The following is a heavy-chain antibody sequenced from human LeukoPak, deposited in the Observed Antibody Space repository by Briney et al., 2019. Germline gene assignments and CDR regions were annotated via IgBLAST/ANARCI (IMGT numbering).Heavy chain of an antibody. CDR2: ISYDGSYI. CDR1: GFTFSSYA. D-gene: IGHD6-19*01. J-gene: IGHJ4*02. Sequence: GSLRLSCAASGFTFSSYAMHWVRQAPGKGLEWVALISYDGSYIYYAESVKGRFTISRDNSKNTLSLQMNSLRPEDTAMYYCAKGDHSSGWYLLHFDSWGQGTLVTVSS. CDR3: AKGDHSSGWYLLHFDS. V-gene: IGHV3-30*04.